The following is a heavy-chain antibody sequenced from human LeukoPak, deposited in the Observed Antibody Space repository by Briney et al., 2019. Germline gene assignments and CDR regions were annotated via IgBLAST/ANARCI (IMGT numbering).Heavy chain of an antibody. Sequence: PGGSLRLSCAASGFTFSSYAMSWVRQAPGKGLEWFSAISGSGGSTYYADSVKGRFTISRDNSKNTLYLQMNSLRAEDTAVYYCAKQHIVVVTADIDYWGQGTLVTVSS. J-gene: IGHJ4*02. CDR1: GFTFSSYA. CDR2: ISGSGGST. CDR3: AKQHIVVVTADIDY. V-gene: IGHV3-23*01. D-gene: IGHD2-21*02.